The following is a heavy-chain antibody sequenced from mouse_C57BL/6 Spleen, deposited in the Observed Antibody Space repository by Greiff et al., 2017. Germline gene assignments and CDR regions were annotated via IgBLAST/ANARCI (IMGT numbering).Heavy chain of an antibody. V-gene: IGHV1-64*01. CDR2: IHPNSGST. Sequence: VQLQQPGAELVKPGASVKLSCKASGYTFTSYWMHWVKQRPGQGLEWIGMIHPNSGSTNYNEKFKSKATLTVDKSSSTAYMQLSSLTSEDSAVYYCANQACYGSSSYYYAMDDWGQGASVTVSS. CDR3: ANQACYGSSSYYYAMDD. D-gene: IGHD1-1*01. CDR1: GYTFTSYW. J-gene: IGHJ4*01.